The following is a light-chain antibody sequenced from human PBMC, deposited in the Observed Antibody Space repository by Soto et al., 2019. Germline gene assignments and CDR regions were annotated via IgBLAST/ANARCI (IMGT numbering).Light chain of an antibody. V-gene: IGLV1-40*01. J-gene: IGLJ3*02. CDR1: SSNIGAGYN. CDR2: GNS. CDR3: QSYESSLSGWV. Sequence: QSVLTQPPSVSGAPGQWVTISCTGSSSNIGAGYNIHWYQQLPGTAPKLLIYGNSNRPSGVPDRFSGSKSGTSASLAITGLQAEDEADYYCQSYESSLSGWVFGGGTKLTVL.